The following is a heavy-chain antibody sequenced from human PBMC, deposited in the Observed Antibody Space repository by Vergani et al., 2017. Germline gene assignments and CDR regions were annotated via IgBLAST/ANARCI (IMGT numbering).Heavy chain of an antibody. CDR1: GGSISSSTYY. CDR3: AREGNYYYDSSGHHDAFDI. V-gene: IGHV4-39*02. CDR2: IYYTGST. J-gene: IGHJ3*02. D-gene: IGHD3-22*01. Sequence: QLQLQESGPGLVKPSETLSLTCSVSGGSISSSTYYWGWIRQPPGKGLEWIGTIYYTGSTYHNPSLKSRVTISVDTSKNQFSLKLSSVTATDTAVYYCAREGNYYYDSSGHHDAFDIWGQGTMVTVSS.